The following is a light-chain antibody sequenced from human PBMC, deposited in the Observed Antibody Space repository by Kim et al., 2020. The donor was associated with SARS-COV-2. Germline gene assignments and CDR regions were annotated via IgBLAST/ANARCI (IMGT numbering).Light chain of an antibody. CDR3: QQYGPSPVT. Sequence: EIVLTQSPGTLSLSPGETATLSCRASQTLRSDDLAWYQQKPGQPPRLLMFGASTRATGIPDKFSGSGSGTDFNLTISRLEPEDFAVYYCQQYGPSPVTFGGGTKLEI. J-gene: IGKJ4*01. CDR2: GAS. CDR1: QTLRSDD. V-gene: IGKV3-20*01.